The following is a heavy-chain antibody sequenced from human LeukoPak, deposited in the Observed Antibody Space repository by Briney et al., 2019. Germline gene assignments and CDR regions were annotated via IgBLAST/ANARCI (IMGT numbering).Heavy chain of an antibody. Sequence: SETLSLTCAVYSGSFSGFYWTWIRQPPGKGLEWIGSIYYSGSTYYNPSLKSRVTISVDTSKNQFSLKLSSVTAADTAVYYCAEDPVAGTFRPYYGMDVWGQGTTVTVSS. D-gene: IGHD6-19*01. J-gene: IGHJ6*02. CDR2: IYYSGST. V-gene: IGHV4-34*01. CDR1: SGSFSGFY. CDR3: AEDPVAGTFRPYYGMDV.